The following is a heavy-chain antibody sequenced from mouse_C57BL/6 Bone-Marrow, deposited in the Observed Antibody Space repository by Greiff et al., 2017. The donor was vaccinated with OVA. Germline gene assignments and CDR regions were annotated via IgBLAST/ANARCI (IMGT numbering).Heavy chain of an antibody. CDR1: GFSFNTYA. V-gene: IGHV10-1*01. Sequence: EVKVEESGGGLVQPKGSLKLSCAASGFSFNTYAMNWVRQAPGKGLEWVARIRSKSNNYATYYADSVKDRFTISRDDSESMLYLQMNNLKTEDTAMYYCVREGSPLYYYAMDYWGQGTSVTVSS. CDR2: IRSKSNNYAT. D-gene: IGHD1-1*01. CDR3: VREGSPLYYYAMDY. J-gene: IGHJ4*01.